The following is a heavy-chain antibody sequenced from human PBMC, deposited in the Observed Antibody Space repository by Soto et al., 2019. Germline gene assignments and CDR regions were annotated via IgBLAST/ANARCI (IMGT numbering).Heavy chain of an antibody. CDR3: ATCKAARYYYGMDV. D-gene: IGHD6-6*01. CDR1: GYTLTELS. Sequence: ASVKVSCKVSGYTLTELSMHWVRQAPGKGLEWMGGFDPEDGETIYAQKFQGRVTMTEDTSTDTAYMEPSSLRSEDTAVYYCATCKAARYYYGMDVWGQGTTVTVSS. V-gene: IGHV1-24*01. CDR2: FDPEDGET. J-gene: IGHJ6*02.